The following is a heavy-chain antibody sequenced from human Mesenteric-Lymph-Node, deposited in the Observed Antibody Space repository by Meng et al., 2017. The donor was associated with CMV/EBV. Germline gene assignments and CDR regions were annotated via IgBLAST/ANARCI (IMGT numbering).Heavy chain of an antibody. J-gene: IGHJ4*02. Sequence: GESLKISCKASGYTFTNYYIHWVRQAPGQGLEWMAIINPISGSTSYGQKFQGRVSMTGDTSTSTVYVELNRLRSEDTAVYYCATFGGDTAYWGQGTLVTVSS. V-gene: IGHV1-46*01. CDR2: INPISGST. CDR1: GYTFTNYY. D-gene: IGHD2-21*02. CDR3: ATFGGDTAY.